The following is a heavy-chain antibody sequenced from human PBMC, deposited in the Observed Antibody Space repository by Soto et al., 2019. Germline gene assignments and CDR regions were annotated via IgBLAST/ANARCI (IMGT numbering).Heavy chain of an antibody. V-gene: IGHV1-2*02. Sequence: ASVKVSCKASGYTFTGYYMHWVRQAPGQGLEWMGWINPNSGGTNYAQKFQGRVTMTRDTSISTAYMELSRLRSDDTAVYYCARDRTWTYGSSGVGMDVWGQGTTVTVSS. CDR3: ARDRTWTYGSSGVGMDV. CDR1: GYTFTGYY. CDR2: INPNSGGT. J-gene: IGHJ6*02. D-gene: IGHD6-6*01.